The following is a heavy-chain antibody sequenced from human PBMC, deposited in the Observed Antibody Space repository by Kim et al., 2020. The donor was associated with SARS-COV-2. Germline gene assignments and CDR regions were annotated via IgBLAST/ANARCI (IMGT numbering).Heavy chain of an antibody. CDR2: KRAGSEK. CDR3: SGSLNF. V-gene: IGHV3-7*01. J-gene: IGHJ4*02. Sequence: KRAGSEKYYVDSVKGRFTISRDNAKNSLYLQMNSLRAEDTAVYYCSGSLNFWGQGTLVTVSS.